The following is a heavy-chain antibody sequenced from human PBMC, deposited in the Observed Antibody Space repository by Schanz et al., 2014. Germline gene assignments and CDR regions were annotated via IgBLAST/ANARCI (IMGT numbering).Heavy chain of an antibody. CDR2: VSHGGTYI. V-gene: IGHV3-11*04. J-gene: IGHJ2*01. CDR1: GFNFSDYY. CDR3: ARSTYYDILTGQTHTRVDVRYFDL. Sequence: QVQLVESGGGLVKPGGSLRLSCTASGFNFSDYYMTWIRQAPGKGLEWVSYVSHGGTYIYYADSVRGRFTISRDNAKNSLFLQMHSLRADDTAVYYCARSTYYDILTGQTHTRVDVRYFDLWGRGTLVTVSS. D-gene: IGHD3-9*01.